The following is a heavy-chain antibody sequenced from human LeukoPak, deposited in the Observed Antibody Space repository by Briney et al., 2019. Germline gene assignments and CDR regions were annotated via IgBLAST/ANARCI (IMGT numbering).Heavy chain of an antibody. J-gene: IGHJ4*02. CDR2: ISYDGSNK. CDR1: GFTFSSYA. V-gene: IGHV3-30-3*01. CDR3: AKTPERRDVYRISPPFDY. Sequence: AGGSLRLSCAASGFTFSSYAMHWVRQAPGKGLEWVAVISYDGSNKYYADSVKGRFTISRDNSKNTLYLQMNSLSDEDTAIYYCAKTPERRDVYRISPPFDYWGQGTLVTVSS. D-gene: IGHD5-24*01.